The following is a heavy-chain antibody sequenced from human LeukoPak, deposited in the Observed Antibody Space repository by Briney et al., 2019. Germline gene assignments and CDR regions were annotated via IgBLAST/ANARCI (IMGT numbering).Heavy chain of an antibody. CDR3: ARERDGRYFDY. CDR2: INQGENEK. V-gene: IGHV3-7*03. CDR1: GFTFSNYW. Sequence: GSLRLSCAASGFTFSNYWMTWVRQAPGKGLEWVANINQGENEKYYVDSVRGRFTISRDNTNSSVNLQMNSLRAEDTAVYYCARERDGRYFDYWGQGILVTVSS. J-gene: IGHJ4*02.